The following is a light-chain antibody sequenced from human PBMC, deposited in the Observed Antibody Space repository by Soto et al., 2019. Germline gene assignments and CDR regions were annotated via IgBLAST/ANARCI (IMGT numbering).Light chain of an antibody. J-gene: IGKJ1*01. Sequence: DIQMTQSPSTLSASVGDRVTITCRASQSISSWLAWYQQKPGKAPNLLIHKASSLESGVPSRFSGRGSGTEFTLTISSLQPDDFATYYCQQYNSYPWTFGQGTKVEIK. CDR3: QQYNSYPWT. V-gene: IGKV1-5*03. CDR2: KAS. CDR1: QSISSW.